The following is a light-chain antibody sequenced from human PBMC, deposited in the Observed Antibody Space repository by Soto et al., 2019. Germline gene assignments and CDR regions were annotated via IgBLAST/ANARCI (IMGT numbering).Light chain of an antibody. J-gene: IGLJ1*01. V-gene: IGLV2-14*01. CDR3: TSYTSNSTPYV. CDR1: SSDVSAYTY. Sequence: QSVLTQPASVSGSPGQSITISCAGTSSDVSAYTYVSWYQQHPGKAPKLMIYDVSNRPSGVSNRFSGSNSGNAAFLIISGLQAEDEADYYCTSYTSNSTPYVFGGGTKVTVL. CDR2: DVS.